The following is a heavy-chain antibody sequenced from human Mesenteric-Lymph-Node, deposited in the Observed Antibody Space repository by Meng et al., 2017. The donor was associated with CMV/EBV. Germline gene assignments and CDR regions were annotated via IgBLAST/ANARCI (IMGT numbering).Heavy chain of an antibody. J-gene: IGHJ6*02. V-gene: IGHV3-53*01. CDR3: AKDQGGGEAYYDFWSAPYGMDV. CDR1: GFTVSSNY. CDR2: IYSGGST. Sequence: GESLKISCAASGFTVSSNYMSWVRQAPGKGLEWVSVIYSGGSTYYADSVKGRFTISRDNSKNTLYLQMNSLRAEDTAVFYCAKDQGGGEAYYDFWSAPYGMDVWGQGTTVTVSS. D-gene: IGHD3-3*01.